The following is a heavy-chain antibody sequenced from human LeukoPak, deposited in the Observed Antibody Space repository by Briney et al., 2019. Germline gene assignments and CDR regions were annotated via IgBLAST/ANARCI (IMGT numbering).Heavy chain of an antibody. D-gene: IGHD5-12*01. V-gene: IGHV3-7*01. Sequence: PGGSVRLSCAASGFTFNNYWMSWVRQAPGKGLEWVANIKPDGGEKYYADSVKGRFTISRDNAKNSMYLQMNSLRADDTAVYYCARDHTGYEYGSFTYHYQYMDVWGKGTTVTVSS. J-gene: IGHJ6*03. CDR1: GFTFNNYW. CDR3: ARDHTGYEYGSFTYHYQYMDV. CDR2: IKPDGGEK.